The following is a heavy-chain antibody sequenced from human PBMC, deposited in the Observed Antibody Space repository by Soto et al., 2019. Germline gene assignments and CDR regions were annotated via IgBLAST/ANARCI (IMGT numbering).Heavy chain of an antibody. Sequence: LRLSCAASGFTFSSYAMNWVRQAPGKGLEWVSAISGSAATTHFADSVKGRFTISRDNSKNTLYLQMNSLRAEDTAVYYCARDRSYYDSSGSYSPPFWGQGTTVTVSS. V-gene: IGHV3-23*01. CDR1: GFTFSSYA. J-gene: IGHJ6*02. CDR2: ISGSAATT. CDR3: ARDRSYYDSSGSYSPPF. D-gene: IGHD3-22*01.